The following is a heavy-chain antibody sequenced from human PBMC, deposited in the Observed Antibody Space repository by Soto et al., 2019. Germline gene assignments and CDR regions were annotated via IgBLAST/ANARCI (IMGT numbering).Heavy chain of an antibody. CDR1: GYTFTSYG. V-gene: IGHV1-18*01. J-gene: IGHJ6*03. CDR2: ISAYNGNT. CDR3: AREDIVVVPAASYYYYYMDV. Sequence: SVKVSCKASGYTFTSYGISWVRQAPGQGLERMGWISAYNGNTNYAQKLQGRVTMTTDTSTSTAYMELRSLRSDDTAVYYCAREDIVVVPAASYYYYYMDVWGKGTTVTVSS. D-gene: IGHD2-2*01.